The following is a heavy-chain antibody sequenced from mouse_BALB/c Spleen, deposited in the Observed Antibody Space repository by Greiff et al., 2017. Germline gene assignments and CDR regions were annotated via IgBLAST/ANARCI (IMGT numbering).Heavy chain of an antibody. CDR3: ARYYGSSYDY. Sequence: DVMLVESGGGLVQPGGSRKLSCAASGFTFSSFGMHWVRQAPETGLEWVAYISSGSSTIYYADTVKGRFTISRDNPKNTLFLQMTSLRSEDTAMYYCARYYGSSYDYWGQGTTLTVSS. D-gene: IGHD1-1*01. J-gene: IGHJ2*01. CDR1: GFTFSSFG. V-gene: IGHV5-17*02. CDR2: ISSGSSTI.